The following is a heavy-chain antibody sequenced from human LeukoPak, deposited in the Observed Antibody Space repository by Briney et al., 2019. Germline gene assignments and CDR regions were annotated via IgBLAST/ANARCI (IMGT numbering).Heavy chain of an antibody. D-gene: IGHD5-12*01. Sequence: PGGSLRLSCAASGFTFSSYAMHWVRQAPGKGLEWVAVISYDGSNKYYADFVKGRFTISRDNSKNTLYLQMNSLRAEDTAVYYCARDYEGWFDPWGQGTLVTVSS. V-gene: IGHV3-30*04. CDR1: GFTFSSYA. CDR2: ISYDGSNK. CDR3: ARDYEGWFDP. J-gene: IGHJ5*02.